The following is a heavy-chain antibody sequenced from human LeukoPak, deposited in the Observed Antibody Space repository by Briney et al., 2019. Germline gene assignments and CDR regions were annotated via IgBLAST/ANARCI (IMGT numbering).Heavy chain of an antibody. Sequence: PSETLSLTCTVSGGSISSYYWSWIRQPPGKGLEWIGYPSYSGSTNYNPSLKSRVTISVDTSKNQVSLKLTSVTAADTAVYYCARGYSSSHRWFDPWGQGTLVTVSS. J-gene: IGHJ5*02. CDR2: PSYSGST. CDR3: ARGYSSSHRWFDP. CDR1: GGSISSYY. V-gene: IGHV4-59*01. D-gene: IGHD6-6*01.